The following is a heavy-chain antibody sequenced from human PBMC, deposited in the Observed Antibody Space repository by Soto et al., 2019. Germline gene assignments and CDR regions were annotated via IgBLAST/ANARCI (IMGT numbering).Heavy chain of an antibody. J-gene: IGHJ3*02. CDR3: AIGVFGSGNYYAGPSAFDI. CDR1: GGTLSDHG. Sequence: QVQLEQSGAEVKKPGSSVKVSCKASGGTLSDHGVAWLRQAPGQGLEWMGGTLPVFNAPKYAPRFQGRVTSAADTSTEIACMELRSLTSEDTAMYYCAIGVFGSGNYYAGPSAFDIWGRGTMVIVSS. D-gene: IGHD3-10*01. CDR2: TLPVFNAP. V-gene: IGHV1-69*06.